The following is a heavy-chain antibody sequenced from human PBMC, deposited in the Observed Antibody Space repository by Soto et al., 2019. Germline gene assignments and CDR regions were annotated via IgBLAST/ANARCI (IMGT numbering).Heavy chain of an antibody. V-gene: IGHV4-30-2*01. CDR3: ARAHYGDYGYGMDV. D-gene: IGHD4-17*01. CDR1: GGSISSCGYT. J-gene: IGHJ6*02. CDR2: TYHSGSP. Sequence: SETLSLTCAVSGGSISSCGYTWTWIRQPPGQGLEWIGYTYHSGSPYYNPSLKSRVTISVDRSKNQFSLKLSSVTAADTAVYYCARAHYGDYGYGMDVWGQGTTVTVSS.